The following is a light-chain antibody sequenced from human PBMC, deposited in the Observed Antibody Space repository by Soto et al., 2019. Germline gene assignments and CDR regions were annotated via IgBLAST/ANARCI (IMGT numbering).Light chain of an antibody. Sequence: QLVLTQPASVSGSPGQSITISCTGTSSDVGSYNLVSWFRQYPGKAPKLMIYEVSKWPSGVSNRFSGSKSGNTASLTISGLQAEDEADYYCSSYSGSSTFVIFGGGTKVTVL. CDR1: SSDVGSYNL. CDR3: SSYSGSSTFVI. V-gene: IGLV2-23*02. J-gene: IGLJ2*01. CDR2: EVS.